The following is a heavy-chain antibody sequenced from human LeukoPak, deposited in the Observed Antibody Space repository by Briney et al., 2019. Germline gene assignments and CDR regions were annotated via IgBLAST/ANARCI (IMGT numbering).Heavy chain of an antibody. D-gene: IGHD4-23*01. J-gene: IGHJ4*02. V-gene: IGHV4-39*07. Sequence: SETLSLTCTVSGGSISSSSYYWSWIRQPPRKGLEWIGEINHSGSTNYNPSLKSRVTISVDTSKNQFSLKLSSVTAADTAVYYCAREDYGGRSFDYWGQGTLVTVSS. CDR1: GGSISSSSYY. CDR2: INHSGST. CDR3: AREDYGGRSFDY.